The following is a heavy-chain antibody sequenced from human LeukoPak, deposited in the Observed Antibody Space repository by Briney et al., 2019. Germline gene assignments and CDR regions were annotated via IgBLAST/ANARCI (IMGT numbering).Heavy chain of an antibody. CDR1: GGSISSNSYY. CDR2: IYYSGST. Sequence: AETLSLTCAVSGGSISSNSYYWGWIRQPPGKGLEWIGSIYYSGSTYYNPSLKSRVTISVDTSKNQFSLKLSSVTAADTAVYYCAREEEYSYGYDYWGQGTLVTVSS. V-gene: IGHV4-39*02. CDR3: AREEEYSYGYDY. D-gene: IGHD5-18*01. J-gene: IGHJ4*02.